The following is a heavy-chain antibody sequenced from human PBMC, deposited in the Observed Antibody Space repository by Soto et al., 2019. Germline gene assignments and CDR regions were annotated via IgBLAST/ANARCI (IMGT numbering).Heavy chain of an antibody. CDR2: ISGSGGST. Sequence: GGSLRLSCAASGFTFSSYAMSWVRQAPGKGLEWVSAISGSGGSTYYADSVKGRFTISRDNSKNTLYLQMNSLRAEDTAVYYCAKPDLGYCSSTSCYPFDYWGQGTLVTVSS. D-gene: IGHD2-2*01. J-gene: IGHJ4*02. V-gene: IGHV3-23*01. CDR3: AKPDLGYCSSTSCYPFDY. CDR1: GFTFSSYA.